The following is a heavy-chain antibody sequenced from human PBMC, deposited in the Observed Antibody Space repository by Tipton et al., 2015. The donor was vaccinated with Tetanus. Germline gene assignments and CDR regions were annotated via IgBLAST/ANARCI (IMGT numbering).Heavy chain of an antibody. D-gene: IGHD2-15*01. Sequence: LSLTCAASGFIFSSYGIHWARQAPGKGLEWVAVSWYDGTDKYYADSVKGRFTISRDNSKNTLYLQMNSLRAEDTAVYYCAREADCSGGSCFSGDFDNWGQGTQVTVSS. J-gene: IGHJ4*02. CDR3: AREADCSGGSCFSGDFDN. CDR2: SWYDGTDK. V-gene: IGHV3-33*01. CDR1: GFIFSSYG.